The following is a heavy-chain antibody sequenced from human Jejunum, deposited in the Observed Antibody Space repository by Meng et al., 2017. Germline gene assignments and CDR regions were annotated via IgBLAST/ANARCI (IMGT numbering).Heavy chain of an antibody. CDR1: GGSFSGYF. CDR2: INHSGTT. J-gene: IGHJ3*02. CDR3: ARAVAYSSSWGTSTVAFDI. D-gene: IGHD6-13*01. Sequence: SETLSLTCALYGGSFSGYFWTWIRQPPGKGLEWIGEINHSGTTNYNPSLKSRVTISIDTSTNQFSLRLTSVTAADTAISYCARAVAYSSSWGTSTVAFDIWGQGTVVTVSS. V-gene: IGHV4-34*01.